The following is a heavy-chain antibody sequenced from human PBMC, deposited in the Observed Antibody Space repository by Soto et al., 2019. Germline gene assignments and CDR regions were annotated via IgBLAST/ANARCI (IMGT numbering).Heavy chain of an antibody. CDR1: GFSFSNNG. Sequence: QVQLVESGGGVVQPGRSLRLSCAASGFSFSNNGMHWVRQAPGKGLEWVAIISYDGSNKYYADSVKGRFTISRDNSKNTLYLQMHSLRVGDTSVYYGAKDRVESVLGEIDYWGQGTLVTVSS. CDR3: AKDRVESVLGEIDY. V-gene: IGHV3-30*18. J-gene: IGHJ4*02. CDR2: ISYDGSNK. D-gene: IGHD3-16*01.